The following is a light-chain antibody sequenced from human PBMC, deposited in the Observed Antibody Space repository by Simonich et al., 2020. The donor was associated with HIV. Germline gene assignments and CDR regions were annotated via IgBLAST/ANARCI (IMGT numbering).Light chain of an antibody. J-gene: IGKJ1*01. Sequence: EIVLTQSPGTLSLSPGERATLSCRASQSVSSYLAWYQQKPGQAPRLLIYGASSRATGIPDRFSGSGSGTDFIFTISRLEPEDFAVYYCQQYGSSPRTFGQGTKVEIK. CDR1: QSVSSY. CDR3: QQYGSSPRT. CDR2: GAS. V-gene: IGKV3-20*01.